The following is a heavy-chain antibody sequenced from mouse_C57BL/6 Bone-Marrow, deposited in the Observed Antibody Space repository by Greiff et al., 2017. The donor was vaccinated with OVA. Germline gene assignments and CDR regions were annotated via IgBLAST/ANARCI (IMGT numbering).Heavy chain of an antibody. CDR3: ARHEDRRLLSWFDY. V-gene: IGHV1-62-2*01. J-gene: IGHJ3*01. CDR1: GYTFTEYT. CDR2: FYPGSGSI. D-gene: IGHD2-3*01. Sequence: QVQLKESGAELVKPGASVKLSCKASGYTFTEYTIHWVKQRSGQGLEWIGWFYPGSGSIKYNEKFKDKATLTVDKSSSTAYLELSRLTSEDSAVYLCARHEDRRLLSWFDYWGQGTLVTVSA.